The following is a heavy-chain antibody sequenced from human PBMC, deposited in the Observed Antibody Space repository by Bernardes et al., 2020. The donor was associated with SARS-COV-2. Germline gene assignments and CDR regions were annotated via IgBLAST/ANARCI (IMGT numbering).Heavy chain of an antibody. CDR1: GFTFRSAA. J-gene: IGHJ4*02. CDR3: AKAPQTASHYYFDY. Sequence: GGSLRLSCAASGFTFRSAAMNWVRQAPGKGLEWVTGITSSGDDAFYTDSVKGRFTISRDNSNNTVFLQMNTLRADDTAIYYCAKAPQTASHYYFDYWGQGILVTVSS. CDR2: ITSSGDDA. D-gene: IGHD1-1*01. V-gene: IGHV3-23*01.